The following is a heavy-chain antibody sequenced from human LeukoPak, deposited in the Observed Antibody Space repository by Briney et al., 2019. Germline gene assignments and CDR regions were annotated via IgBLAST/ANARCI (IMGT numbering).Heavy chain of an antibody. CDR1: GFTFSSRA. Sequence: GGSLRLSCAASGFTFSSRAMTWVRQATGKGLEWVASITGDGTRTYYTDSVKGRFTISRDNSKNTLYLQMNSLRADETAIYYCASRPRADMGPLDYWGQGTLVTVST. J-gene: IGHJ4*02. D-gene: IGHD1-14*01. V-gene: IGHV3-23*01. CDR2: ITGDGTRT. CDR3: ASRPRADMGPLDY.